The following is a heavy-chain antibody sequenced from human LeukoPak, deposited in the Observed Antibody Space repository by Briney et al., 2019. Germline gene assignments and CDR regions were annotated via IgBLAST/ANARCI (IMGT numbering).Heavy chain of an antibody. J-gene: IGHJ6*02. CDR2: ISYDGSNK. CDR3: ARGPSYRSGGSCYSRHYYGMDV. V-gene: IGHV3-30-3*01. D-gene: IGHD2-15*01. Sequence: GGSLRLSCAASGFTFSSYAMSWVRQAPGKGLEWVAVISYDGSNKYYADSVKGRFTISRDNSKNTLYLQMNSLRAEDTAVYYCARGPSYRSGGSCYSRHYYGMDVWGQGTTVTVSS. CDR1: GFTFSSYA.